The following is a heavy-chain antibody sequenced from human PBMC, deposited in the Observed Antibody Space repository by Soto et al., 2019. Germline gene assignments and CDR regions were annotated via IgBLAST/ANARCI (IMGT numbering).Heavy chain of an antibody. CDR2: FDPEDGET. CDR3: ATAYIVATGFDAFDI. J-gene: IGHJ3*02. Sequence: ASVKVSCKVSGYTLTELSMHWVRQAPGKGLEWMGGFDPEDGETIYAQKFQGRVTMTEDTSTDTAYMELSSLRSEDTAVYYCATAYIVATGFDAFDIWGQGTMVTVSS. CDR1: GYTLTELS. D-gene: IGHD5-12*01. V-gene: IGHV1-24*01.